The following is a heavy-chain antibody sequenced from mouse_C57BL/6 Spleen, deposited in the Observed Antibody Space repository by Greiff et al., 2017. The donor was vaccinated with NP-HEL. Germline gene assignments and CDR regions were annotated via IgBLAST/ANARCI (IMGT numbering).Heavy chain of an antibody. D-gene: IGHD2-5*01. V-gene: IGHV1-69*01. CDR2: IDPSDSYT. CDR1: GYTFTSYW. Sequence: QVQLQQPGAELVMPGASVKLSCKASGYTFTSYWMNWVKQRPGKGLEWIGEIDPSDSYTNYNQKFKGKSTLTVDKSSSTAYIQLSSLTSEDSAVYYCARSRYSKVDYWGQGTSVTVSS. J-gene: IGHJ4*01. CDR3: ARSRYSKVDY.